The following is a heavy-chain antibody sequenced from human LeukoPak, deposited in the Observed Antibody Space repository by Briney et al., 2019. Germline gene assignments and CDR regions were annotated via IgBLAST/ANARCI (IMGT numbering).Heavy chain of an antibody. CDR2: INPNSGFT. CDR1: VYTFTPYY. V-gene: IGHV1-2*02. J-gene: IGHJ4*02. D-gene: IGHD4-23*01. CDR3: ARAVRWIDY. Sequence: ASLKVSCTPSVYTFTPYYMHWVRQAPGQGLEWMGWINPNSGFTHYAQKFQGRVTVTRDTSTRTVYMELNGLRYDDTAVYYCARAVRWIDYWGQGSLLIVSS.